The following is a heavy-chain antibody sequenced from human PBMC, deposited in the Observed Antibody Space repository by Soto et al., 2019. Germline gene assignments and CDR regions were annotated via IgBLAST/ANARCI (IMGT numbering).Heavy chain of an antibody. V-gene: IGHV4-59*01. J-gene: IGHJ3*02. CDR2: IYYSGST. D-gene: IGHD4-17*01. CDR3: AREGYRDDDAFDI. Sequence: PSETLSLTCTVSGGSISSYYWSWIRQPPGKRLEWIGYIYYSGSTNYNPSLKRRATISVDTSKNQFSLKLSSVTVADTAVYYCAREGYRDDDAFDIWGQGTMVTVSS. CDR1: GGSISSYY.